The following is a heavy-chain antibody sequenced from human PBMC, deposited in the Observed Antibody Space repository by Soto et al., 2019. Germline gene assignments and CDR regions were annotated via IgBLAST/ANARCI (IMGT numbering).Heavy chain of an antibody. CDR1: GGSTSDKSYF. Sequence: GPIKTSETLSLTCSVSGGSTSDKSYFWGWVRQSPGKGLEWIGSMYYSGSSYYNPSLKSRVAISVDTSKNQFSLKLRSVTAADTAVYFCARQRLLRMKPDFDIWGQGTLVTVSS. CDR2: MYYSGSS. D-gene: IGHD2-21*02. V-gene: IGHV4-39*01. J-gene: IGHJ4*02. CDR3: ARQRLLRMKPDFDI.